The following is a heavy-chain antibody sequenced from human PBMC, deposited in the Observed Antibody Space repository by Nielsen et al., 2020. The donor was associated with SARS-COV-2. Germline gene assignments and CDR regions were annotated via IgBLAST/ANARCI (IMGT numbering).Heavy chain of an antibody. CDR2: INHSGST. D-gene: IGHD2-2*01. CDR3: ARVSSTRHFGRHYYYYYYMDV. J-gene: IGHJ6*03. V-gene: IGHV4-34*01. Sequence: SETLSLTCAVYGGSFSGYYWSWIRQPPGKGLEWIGEINHSGSTNYNPSLKSRVTISVDTSKNQFSLKLSSVTAADTAVYYCARVSSTRHFGRHYYYYYYMDVWGKGTTVTVSS. CDR1: GGSFSGYY.